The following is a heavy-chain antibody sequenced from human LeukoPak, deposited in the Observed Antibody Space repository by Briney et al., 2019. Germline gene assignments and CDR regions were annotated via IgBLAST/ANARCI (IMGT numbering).Heavy chain of an antibody. CDR3: AKYIFSSTPYFDY. CDR1: GFTFGTFA. V-gene: IGHV3-23*01. Sequence: PGGSLRLSCAASGFTFGTFAMTRVRQAPGKRPEWVSSITNSGSSTYYADSVRGRFTISRDNSKNTLYLQMFGLRAEDTAVYFCAKYIFSSTPYFDYWGQGTLVTVSS. J-gene: IGHJ4*02. CDR2: ITNSGSST. D-gene: IGHD6-13*01.